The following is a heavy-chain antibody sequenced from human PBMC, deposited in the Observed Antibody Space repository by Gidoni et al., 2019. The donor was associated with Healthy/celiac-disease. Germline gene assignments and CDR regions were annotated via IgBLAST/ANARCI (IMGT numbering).Heavy chain of an antibody. CDR2: IYSGGST. V-gene: IGHV3-53*01. Sequence: EVQLVESGGGLIQPGGSLRLSGAASGLSVSSNYMSWVRQAPGKGLAWVSVIYSGGSTDYADSVKGRFTISRDNSKNTLYLQMNSLRAEDTAVYYCARDNYYYDSSGYHYYYGMDVWGQGTTVTVSS. J-gene: IGHJ6*02. CDR3: ARDNYYYDSSGYHYYYGMDV. CDR1: GLSVSSNY. D-gene: IGHD3-22*01.